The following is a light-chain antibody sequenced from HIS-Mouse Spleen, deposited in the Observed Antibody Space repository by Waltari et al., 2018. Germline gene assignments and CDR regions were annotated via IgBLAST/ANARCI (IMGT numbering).Light chain of an antibody. V-gene: IGLV2-14*01. CDR3: SSYTSSSTF. CDR2: EVS. J-gene: IGLJ1*01. Sequence: QSALTQPASVSGSPGQSITIPCTGTSSDVGGYNNVPWYQPHPRKAPKLMIYEVSNRPSGVSNRFSGSKSGNTASLTISGLQAEDEADYYCSSYTSSSTFFGTGTKVTVL. CDR1: SSDVGGYNN.